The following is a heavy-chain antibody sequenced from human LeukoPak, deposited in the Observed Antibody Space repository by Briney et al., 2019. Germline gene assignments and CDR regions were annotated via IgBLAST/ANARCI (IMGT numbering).Heavy chain of an antibody. CDR2: IYYNGST. D-gene: IGHD5-18*01. Sequence: PSETLSLTCTVSGGSISSYYWSWIRQPPGKGLKWIGYIYYNGSTNYNPSLKSRVTIPVDTSKNQFSLKLSSVTAADTAVYYCARQVNLRQLWLRSGSWFDPWGQGTLVTVSS. CDR3: ARQVNLRQLWLRSGSWFDP. J-gene: IGHJ5*02. V-gene: IGHV4-59*08. CDR1: GGSISSYY.